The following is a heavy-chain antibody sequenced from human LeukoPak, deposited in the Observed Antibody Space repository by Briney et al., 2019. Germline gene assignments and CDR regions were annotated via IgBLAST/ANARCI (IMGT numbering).Heavy chain of an antibody. CDR2: ISGNGGRT. CDR1: GFTFSSYG. J-gene: IGHJ3*02. CDR3: AKDPNGDYVGTFDM. V-gene: IGHV3-23*01. Sequence: GGSLRLSCVASGFTFSSYGMSWVRQAPGKGLEWVSFISGNGGRTDYAESVKGRFTISRDNSKNTVYLQMNSLRDEDTAAYYCAKDPNGDYVGTFDMWGQGTMVTVS. D-gene: IGHD4-17*01.